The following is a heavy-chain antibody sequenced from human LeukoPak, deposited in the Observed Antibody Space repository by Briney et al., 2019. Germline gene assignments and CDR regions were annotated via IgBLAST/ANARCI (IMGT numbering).Heavy chain of an antibody. CDR1: GGTFSSYA. D-gene: IGHD6-19*01. J-gene: IGHJ4*02. CDR2: IIPILGIA. CDR3: ARGAGYSSGWPSYYFDY. V-gene: IGHV1-69*04. Sequence: ASVKVSCKASGGTFSSYAISWVRQAPGQGLEWMGRIIPILGIANYAQKFQGRVTITADKSTSTAYMELSSLRSEDTAVYYCARGAGYSSGWPSYYFDYWGQGTLVTVSS.